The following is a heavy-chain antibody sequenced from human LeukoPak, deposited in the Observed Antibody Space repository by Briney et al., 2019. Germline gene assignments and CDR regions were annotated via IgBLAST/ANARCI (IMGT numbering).Heavy chain of an antibody. CDR2: ISYDGSNE. J-gene: IGHJ4*02. D-gene: IGHD3-22*01. CDR3: ARLLDSGNYALSVLRY. Sequence: PGRTLRLSCAASGFTFGRYGMHWVRQAPGKGLEWVALISYDGSNEYYADSVKGRFTISRDNSKNTLYLQMNSLRAEDTAVYYCARLLDSGNYALSVLRYWGQGTLVTVSS. CDR1: GFTFGRYG. V-gene: IGHV3-33*01.